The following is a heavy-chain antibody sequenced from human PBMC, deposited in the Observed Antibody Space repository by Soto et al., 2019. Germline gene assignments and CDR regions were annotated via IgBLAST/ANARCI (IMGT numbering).Heavy chain of an antibody. V-gene: IGHV1-3*01. CDR3: ARDLAAADY. Sequence: GASVKVSCKASGYTFTSYAMHWVRQAPGQRLEWMGWINAGSGNTKYSQKFQGRVTIARDTSASTVYMDLSSLRSEDTAVYYCARDLAAADYWGQGTLVTVSS. CDR2: INAGSGNT. D-gene: IGHD6-13*01. CDR1: GYTFTSYA. J-gene: IGHJ4*02.